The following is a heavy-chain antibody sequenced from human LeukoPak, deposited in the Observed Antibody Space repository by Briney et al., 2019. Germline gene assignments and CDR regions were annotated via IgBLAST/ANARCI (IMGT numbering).Heavy chain of an antibody. CDR1: GFTVSSNY. D-gene: IGHD3-10*02. CDR2: IYYSGST. CDR3: ASESTFGSFDY. Sequence: PGGSLRLSCAASGFTVSSNYMSWVRQPPGKGLEWIGSIYYSGSTYYNPSLKSRVTISVDTSKNQFSLKLSSVTAADTAVYYCASESTFGSFDYWGQGTLVTVSS. V-gene: IGHV4-39*07. J-gene: IGHJ4*02.